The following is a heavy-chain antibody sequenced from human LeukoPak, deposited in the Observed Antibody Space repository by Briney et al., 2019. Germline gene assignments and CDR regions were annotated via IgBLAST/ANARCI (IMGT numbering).Heavy chain of an antibody. Sequence: GGSLRLSCAASGFTFSSSGMNWVRQAPGKGLEWVSVIYSGGSTYYADSVKGRFTISRDNSKNTLYLQMNSLRAEDTAVYYCARETTNNYYDSSGYYGYWGQGTLVTVSS. CDR3: ARETTNNYYDSSGYYGY. CDR1: GFTFSSSG. D-gene: IGHD3-22*01. V-gene: IGHV3-66*01. CDR2: IYSGGST. J-gene: IGHJ4*02.